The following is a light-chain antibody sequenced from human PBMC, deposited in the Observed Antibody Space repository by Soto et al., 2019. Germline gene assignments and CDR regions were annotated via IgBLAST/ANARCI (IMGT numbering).Light chain of an antibody. CDR3: QEDGSSPPLT. Sequence: EFVLTQSPGTLSLSPGERATLSCRASQSVGSNSLAWYQQKPGQAPRILIYGAYTRATGIPDRVSGSGSGTDCTRTISRREPEEVAVYYGQEDGSSPPLTFGGGTKVEIK. V-gene: IGKV3-20*01. CDR2: GAY. J-gene: IGKJ4*01. CDR1: QSVGSNS.